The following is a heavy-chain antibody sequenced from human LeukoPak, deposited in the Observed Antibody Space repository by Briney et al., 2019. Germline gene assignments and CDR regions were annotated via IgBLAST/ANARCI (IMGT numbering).Heavy chain of an antibody. CDR1: GYTFTTYW. J-gene: IGHJ4*02. V-gene: IGHV5-51*01. CDR2: IYPGDADP. D-gene: IGHD6-13*01. CDR3: VRHGLGSSWFGFDY. Sequence: GESLKISCKRSGYTFTTYWIGWVRQMPGKGMAWMGIIYPGDADPRYSPSFQGQVTISADKSISTAYLQWSSLKASDSAMYYCVRHGLGSSWFGFDYWGQGTLVTVSS.